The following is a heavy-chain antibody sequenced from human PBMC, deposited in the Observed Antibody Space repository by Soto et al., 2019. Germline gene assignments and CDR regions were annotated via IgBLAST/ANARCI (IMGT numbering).Heavy chain of an antibody. J-gene: IGHJ4*02. CDR3: ARDRGAVAGQYFDY. CDR2: ISSSGSTE. Sequence: QVQLVESGGGLVKPGGSLRLSCAVSGFTFSGYYMSWIRQAPGKGLEWVSYISSSGSTEQYADSVKGRFTVSRDNXXNSLYLQMNSLRAEDTAVYYCARDRGAVAGQYFDYWGQGTLVTVSS. V-gene: IGHV3-11*01. CDR1: GFTFSGYY. D-gene: IGHD6-19*01.